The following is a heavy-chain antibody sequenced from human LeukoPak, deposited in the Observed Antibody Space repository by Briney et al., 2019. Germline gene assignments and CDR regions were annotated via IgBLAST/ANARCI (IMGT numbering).Heavy chain of an antibody. CDR3: ARDGDYAVKKHPNYYYYYYMDV. CDR1: GGTFSAYA. D-gene: IGHD3-16*01. V-gene: IGHV1-69*13. J-gene: IGHJ6*03. CDR2: IIPIFGTS. Sequence: SVKVSCKASGGTFSAYAISWVRQAPGQGLEWMGGIIPIFGTSNYAQKFQGRVTITADESTSTAYMELSSLRSEDTAVYYCARDGDYAVKKHPNYYYYYYMDVWGKGTTVTVSS.